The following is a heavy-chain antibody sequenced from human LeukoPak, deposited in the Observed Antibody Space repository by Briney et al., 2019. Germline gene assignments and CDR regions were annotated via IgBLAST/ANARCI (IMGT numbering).Heavy chain of an antibody. CDR2: ISSSGNAL. Sequence: GGSLRLSCAASGFTFSSYEMNWVRQAPGKGLEWVSYISSSGNALYYADSVKGRFTISRDNAKNSLYLQMNSLRAEDTAVYYCARGGGATPWDYWGQGTLVTLSS. V-gene: IGHV3-48*03. J-gene: IGHJ4*02. CDR1: GFTFSSYE. D-gene: IGHD3-16*01. CDR3: ARGGGATPWDY.